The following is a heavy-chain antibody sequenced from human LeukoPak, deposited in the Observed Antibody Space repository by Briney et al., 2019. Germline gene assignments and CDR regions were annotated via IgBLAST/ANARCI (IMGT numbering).Heavy chain of an antibody. D-gene: IGHD3-10*01. CDR2: IIPIFGTA. Sequence: GSSVKVSCKASGGTFSNYGISWVRQAPGQGLEWMGGIIPIFGTANYAQKFQGRVTTTADESTSTAYMELSSLRSEDTAVYYCARTIDYYGSGSYYKLGYWGQGTLVTVSS. CDR3: ARTIDYYGSGSYYKLGY. J-gene: IGHJ4*02. CDR1: GGTFSNYG. V-gene: IGHV1-69*01.